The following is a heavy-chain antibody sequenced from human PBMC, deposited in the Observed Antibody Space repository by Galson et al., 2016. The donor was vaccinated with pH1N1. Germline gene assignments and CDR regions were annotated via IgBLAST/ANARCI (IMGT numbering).Heavy chain of an antibody. J-gene: IGHJ6*03. CDR3: ARSPADPGYSYYYMDV. Sequence: QSGAEVKKPGESLKISCKGSGYSFTSYWIGWVRQMPGKGLEWMGIIFPGDSDTRYSPSFQGQVTISAVKSISTAYLQWNSLRASDTAMYYCARSPADPGYSYYYMDVWGKGTTVSVSS. D-gene: IGHD2-21*01. CDR2: IFPGDSDT. CDR1: GYSFTSYW. V-gene: IGHV5-51*03.